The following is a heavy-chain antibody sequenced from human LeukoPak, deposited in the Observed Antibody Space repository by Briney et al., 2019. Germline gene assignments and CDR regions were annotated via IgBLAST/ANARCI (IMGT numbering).Heavy chain of an antibody. D-gene: IGHD5-24*01. CDR1: GFTVSSNY. CDR2: LWSGGGT. CDR3: ANLGALRDGDY. J-gene: IGHJ4*02. Sequence: GESLRLSCAASGFTVSSNYMSWVRQAPGKGLEWVSVLWSGGGTNYADSVKGRFTISRDNSKNTLYLQMNSLRAEDTAVYYCANLGALRDGDYWGQGTLVTVSS. V-gene: IGHV3-66*01.